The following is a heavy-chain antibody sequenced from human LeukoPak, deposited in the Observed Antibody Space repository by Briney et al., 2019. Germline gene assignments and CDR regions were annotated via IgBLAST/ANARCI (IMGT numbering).Heavy chain of an antibody. CDR2: IYYSGST. CDR1: SGSISTSNYY. J-gene: IGHJ4*02. V-gene: IGHV4-39*01. CDR3: ARSVHISAPFDV. Sequence: SETLSLTCTVSSGSISTSNYYWGWVRQPPGKGLEWIVNIYYSGSTYYNPSLKSRVTISVDTSKNQFSLKLNSVTAADTAVYYCARSVHISAPFDVWGQGTLVTVSS. D-gene: IGHD2-21*01.